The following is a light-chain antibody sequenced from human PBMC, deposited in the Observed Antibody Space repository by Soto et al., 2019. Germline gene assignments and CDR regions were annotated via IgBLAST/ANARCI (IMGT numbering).Light chain of an antibody. J-gene: IGKJ4*01. V-gene: IGKV3-20*01. CDR2: GAS. CDR3: QQYGDSLLT. CDR1: QSVTSNY. Sequence: EIVLTQSPGTLSLSPGERATLSCRASQSVTSNYLAWYQRKPGQAPRLLIYGASSRATGIPDRFSGSGSGTDFSLTTSRLEPEHLAVDYCQQYGDSLLTFGGGTRVE.